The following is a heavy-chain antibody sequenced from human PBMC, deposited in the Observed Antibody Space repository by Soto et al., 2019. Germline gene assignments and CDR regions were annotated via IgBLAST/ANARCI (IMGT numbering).Heavy chain of an antibody. Sequence: ASVKGSCKASGYTFTSYDSNWVRQATGQGLEWMGWMNPNSGNTGYAQKFQGRVTMTRNTSISTAYMELSSLRSEDTAVYYCARGEICGSCYSGMDVWGQGTTVTVPS. J-gene: IGHJ6*02. V-gene: IGHV1-8*01. CDR1: GYTFTSYD. CDR2: MNPNSGNT. D-gene: IGHD2-15*01. CDR3: ARGEICGSCYSGMDV.